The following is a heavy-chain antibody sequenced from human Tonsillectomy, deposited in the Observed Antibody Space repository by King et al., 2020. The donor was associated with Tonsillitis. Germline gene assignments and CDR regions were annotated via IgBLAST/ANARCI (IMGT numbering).Heavy chain of an antibody. CDR3: AHSPGYCSGGSCYSGYYYYYGMDV. D-gene: IGHD2-15*01. J-gene: IGHJ6*02. Sequence: ITLKESGPTLVKPTQTLTLTCTFSGFSLSTSGVGVGWIRQPPGQALEWLALIYWNDDKRYSPSLKSRLTITKDTSKNQVVLTMTNMDPVDTATYYCAHSPGYCSGGSCYSGYYYYYGMDVWGQGTTVTVSS. CDR1: GFSLSTSGVG. CDR2: IYWNDDK. V-gene: IGHV2-5*01.